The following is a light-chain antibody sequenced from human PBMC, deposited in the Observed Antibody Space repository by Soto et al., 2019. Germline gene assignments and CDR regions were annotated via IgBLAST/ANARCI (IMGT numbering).Light chain of an antibody. CDR3: LQDYNYPLT. J-gene: IGKJ4*01. Sequence: EIVLSESPARLSLSPREGATLSCMASQSVSSYLAWYQQKPGQAPRLLIYDASNRATGIPARFSGSGSGTDFTLTISSLQPEDFATYYCLQDYNYPLTLGGGTKVDIK. CDR1: QSVSSY. CDR2: DAS. V-gene: IGKV3-11*01.